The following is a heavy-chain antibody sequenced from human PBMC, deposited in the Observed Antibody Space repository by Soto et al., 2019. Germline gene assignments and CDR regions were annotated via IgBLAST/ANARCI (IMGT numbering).Heavy chain of an antibody. D-gene: IGHD1-26*01. Sequence: QVQLLESGPKLVKPSQTLSLTCTVSGASITTAYYWTWVRQHPVKALEWLGHIYYTGNTYYSPSLKSRLNISLATSNNQFSLQLESVTAADTAIYDCARGSRFDPWGQGTLVTVSS. CDR2: IYYTGNT. J-gene: IGHJ5*02. V-gene: IGHV4-31*03. CDR1: GASITTAYY. CDR3: ARGSRFDP.